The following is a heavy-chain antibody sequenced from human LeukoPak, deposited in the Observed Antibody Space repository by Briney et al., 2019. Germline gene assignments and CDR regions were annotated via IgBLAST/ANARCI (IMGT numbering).Heavy chain of an antibody. CDR2: VSHSGST. CDR1: GGSITSYY. D-gene: IGHD3-22*01. V-gene: IGHV4-59*01. CDR3: ARGPDPYYYDSSGYLDY. J-gene: IGHJ4*02. Sequence: SETLSLTCTVSGGSITSYYWSWIRQAPGKGLEWIGYVSHSGSTNYNPSLKSRVTISLDTSKNNFSLKLSSVTAADTAVYYCARGPDPYYYDSSGYLDYWGQGTLVTVSS.